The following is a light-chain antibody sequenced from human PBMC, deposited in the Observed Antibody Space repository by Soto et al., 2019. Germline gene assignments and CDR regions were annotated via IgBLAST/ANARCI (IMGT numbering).Light chain of an antibody. CDR1: QSVSSSD. CDR3: QQYGSSPLYT. Sequence: EIVLTQSPGTLSLSPGDRATLSCSASQSVSSSDFAWYQQKAAQAPRLLIYGASSRTTGIPDRFSGSGSGTDFTLTISRLEPEDFAVYYWQQYGSSPLYTFGQGNKLEI. V-gene: IGKV3-20*01. J-gene: IGKJ2*01. CDR2: GAS.